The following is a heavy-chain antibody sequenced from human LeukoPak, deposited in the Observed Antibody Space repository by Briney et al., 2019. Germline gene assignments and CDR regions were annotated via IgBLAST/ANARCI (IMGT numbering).Heavy chain of an antibody. CDR3: ARDSCSSTSCRKKFDN. V-gene: IGHV4-39*06. CDR1: GDSISSANYY. J-gene: IGHJ4*02. CDR2: IYFSGSI. Sequence: SETLSLTCTVSGDSISSANYYWGWVRQPPGKGLEWLGSIYFSGSIYYNPSIKSRVTISVETSKVQYTLKLSSVTAADTAVYYCARDSCSSTSCRKKFDNWGQGTLVTVSS. D-gene: IGHD2-2*01.